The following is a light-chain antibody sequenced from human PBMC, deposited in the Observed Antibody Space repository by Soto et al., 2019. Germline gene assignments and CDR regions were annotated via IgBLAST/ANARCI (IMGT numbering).Light chain of an antibody. J-gene: IGKJ1*01. CDR1: QSISSY. CDR2: AAS. CDR3: EQSYSTRWT. V-gene: IGKV1-39*01. Sequence: DIPMTQSPSSLSASVGDRVTITCRASQSISSYLNWYQQKPGKAPKLLIYAASSLQSGVPSRFSGSGSGTDFTLTISRLQPEDFATYYCEQSYSTRWTCGQGTKVEI.